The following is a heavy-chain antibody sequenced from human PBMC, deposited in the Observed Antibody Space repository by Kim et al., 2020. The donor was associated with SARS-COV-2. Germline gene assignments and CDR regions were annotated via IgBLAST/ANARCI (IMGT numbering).Heavy chain of an antibody. CDR1: GGSISSSNW. CDR2: IYHSGST. CDR3: ATYDFWSGYPDAFDI. J-gene: IGHJ3*02. Sequence: SETLSLTCAVSGGSISSSNWWSWVRQPPGKGLEWIGEIYHSGSTNYNPSLKSRVTISVDKSKNQFSLKLSSVTAADTAVYYCATYDFWSGYPDAFDIWGQGTMVTVSS. D-gene: IGHD3-3*01. V-gene: IGHV4-4*02.